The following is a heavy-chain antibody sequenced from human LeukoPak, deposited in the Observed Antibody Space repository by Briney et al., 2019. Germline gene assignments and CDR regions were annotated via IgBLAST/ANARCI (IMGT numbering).Heavy chain of an antibody. D-gene: IGHD2-2*01. J-gene: IGHJ5*02. Sequence: ASVKVSCKASGGTFTSYTISLVRQAPGQGLEWMGRIIPILGRANYAQKFQGRVTITADKSTSTAYMELSSMRPEDTAVYSCARSPSPIIYSSSTRCRAPDWFAPWGQGTLVTVSS. CDR1: GGTFTSYT. CDR2: IIPILGRA. V-gene: IGHV1-69*02. CDR3: ARSPSPIIYSSSTRCRAPDWFAP.